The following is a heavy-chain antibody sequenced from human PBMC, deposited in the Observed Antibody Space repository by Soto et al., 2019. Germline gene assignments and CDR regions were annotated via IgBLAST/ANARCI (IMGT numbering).Heavy chain of an antibody. CDR1: GGSISSYY. D-gene: IGHD3-22*01. V-gene: IGHV4-59*12. CDR2: VYHSGST. Sequence: SETLSLTCTVSGGSISSYYWSWIRQPPGKGLEWIGEVYHSGSTNYNPSLKSRVTISVDKSKNQFSLKLSSVTAADTAVYYCARVCGATMIVVSKGYWFDPWGRGTLVTVSS. J-gene: IGHJ5*02. CDR3: ARVCGATMIVVSKGYWFDP.